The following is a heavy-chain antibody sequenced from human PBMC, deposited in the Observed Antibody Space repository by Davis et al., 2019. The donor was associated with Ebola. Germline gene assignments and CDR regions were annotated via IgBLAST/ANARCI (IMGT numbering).Heavy chain of an antibody. J-gene: IGHJ4*02. Sequence: GESLKISCAASGFTFSSYAMSWVRQAPGKGLEWVSAISGSGGSTYYADSVKGRFTISRDNAKNSLYLQMNSLRAEDTAVYYCAKDPHDYWGQGTLVTVSS. V-gene: IGHV3-23*01. CDR3: AKDPHDY. CDR2: ISGSGGST. CDR1: GFTFSSYA.